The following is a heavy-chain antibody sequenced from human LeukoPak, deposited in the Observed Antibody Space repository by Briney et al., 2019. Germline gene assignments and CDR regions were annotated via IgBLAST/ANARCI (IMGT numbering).Heavy chain of an antibody. D-gene: IGHD5-12*01. CDR2: ISGISLSI. Sequence: GGSVTLSCSASGFTFNSYDMNWLGQAPGRGLEWVSFISGISLSIYYADFVKARFTISRDNSKNTLYLQMNSLRAEDTAVYYCAKTYDSGSYDFDYWGQGTLTTVSS. V-gene: IGHV3-23*01. J-gene: IGHJ4*02. CDR3: AKTYDSGSYDFDY. CDR1: GFTFNSYD.